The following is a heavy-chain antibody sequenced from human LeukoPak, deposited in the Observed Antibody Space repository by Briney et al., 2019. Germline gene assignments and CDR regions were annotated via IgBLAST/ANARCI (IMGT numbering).Heavy chain of an antibody. Sequence: GGSLRLSCAASGFTFSSYAMSWVRQAPGKGLERVSAISGSGYITYYADSVKGRFTISRDNSKNTLYLQINSLRAEDTAVYYCAIPPHNWNYESYFYYGMDVWGQGTTVTVSS. CDR3: AIPPHNWNYESYFYYGMDV. D-gene: IGHD1-7*01. V-gene: IGHV3-23*01. CDR1: GFTFSSYA. J-gene: IGHJ6*02. CDR2: ISGSGYIT.